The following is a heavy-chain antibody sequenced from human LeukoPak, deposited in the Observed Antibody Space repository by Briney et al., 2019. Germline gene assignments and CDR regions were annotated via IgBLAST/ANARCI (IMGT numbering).Heavy chain of an antibody. V-gene: IGHV1-2*02. D-gene: IGHD3-10*01. CDR2: INPNSGGT. CDR1: GYTFTGYY. CDR3: ARAKKLLWFGEPMGDV. Sequence: ASVKVSCKASGYTFTGYYMHWAPQAPGQGLEWMGWINPNSGGTNYAQKFQGRVTMTRDTSISTAYMELSRLRSDDTAVYYCARAKKLLWFGEPMGDVWGKGTTVTISS. J-gene: IGHJ6*04.